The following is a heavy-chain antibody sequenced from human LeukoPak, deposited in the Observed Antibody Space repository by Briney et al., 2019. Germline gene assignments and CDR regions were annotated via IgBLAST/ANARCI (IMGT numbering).Heavy chain of an antibody. J-gene: IGHJ4*02. V-gene: IGHV3-23*01. CDR2: ISGTGGSI. D-gene: IGHD6-19*01. CDR1: GFTFSSYA. Sequence: GGSLRLSCAVSGFTFSSYAMSWVRQAPGEGLEWVSGISGTGGSISYGDPVKGRFTISRDNSKNTLYLQMNSLRAEDTAVYYCAKDQSRSGWYYFDYWGQGILVTVSS. CDR3: AKDQSRSGWYYFDY.